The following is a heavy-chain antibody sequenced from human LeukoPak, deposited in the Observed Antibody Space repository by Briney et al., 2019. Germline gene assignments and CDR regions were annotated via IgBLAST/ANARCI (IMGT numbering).Heavy chain of an antibody. CDR3: VKDHNRGCSYGQGNY. V-gene: IGHV3-23*01. CDR1: GFTFSSYA. D-gene: IGHD5-18*01. CDR2: ISGSGGST. J-gene: IGHJ4*02. Sequence: GGSLRLSCAASGFTFSSYAMSWVRQAPGGGLEWVSAISGSGGSTYYADSVKGRFTISRDNSKNTLYLQMNSLRAEDTAVYYCVKDHNRGCSYGQGNYWGQGTLVTVSS.